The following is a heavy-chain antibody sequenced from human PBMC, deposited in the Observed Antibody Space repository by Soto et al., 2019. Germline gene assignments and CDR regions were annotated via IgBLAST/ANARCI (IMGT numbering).Heavy chain of an antibody. CDR2: INAGNGNT. CDR1: VYTFTSYG. J-gene: IGHJ4*02. V-gene: IGHV1-3*01. D-gene: IGHD2-15*01. Sequence: ASVKVSCKASVYTFTSYGISWVRQAPGQRLEWMGWINAGNGNTKYSQKFQGRVTITRDTSASTAYMELSSLRSEDTAVYYCARESRYCSGGSCYFLPGIDYWGQGTLVTVSS. CDR3: ARESRYCSGGSCYFLPGIDY.